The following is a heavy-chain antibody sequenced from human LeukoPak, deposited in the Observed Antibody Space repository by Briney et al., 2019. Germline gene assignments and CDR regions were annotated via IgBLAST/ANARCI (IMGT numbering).Heavy chain of an antibody. J-gene: IGHJ5*02. Sequence: SETLSLTCAVYGASFSGYFWSRIRQPPGKGLEWIGDIDPSGNTKDNPSLKSRVTISLDTSKNQFSLKLTSVTAADTAVYYCARAAYGVVVAPMYYVWFDPWGQGTLVTVSS. D-gene: IGHD2-15*01. CDR2: IDPSGNT. CDR1: GASFSGYF. CDR3: ARAAYGVVVAPMYYVWFDP. V-gene: IGHV4-34*01.